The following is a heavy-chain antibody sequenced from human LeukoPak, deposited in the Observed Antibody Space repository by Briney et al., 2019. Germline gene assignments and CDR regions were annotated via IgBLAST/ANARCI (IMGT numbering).Heavy chain of an antibody. Sequence: GGSLRLSCAASGFTFSSFAMTWVRHAPGKGLEWVSSITGTHYTTYNTDYVKGRFTISRDNSKNTLHLQMNSLRADDTAVYYCTKDPNGDYVGAFDPWGQGTLVTVSS. CDR2: ITGTHYTT. CDR3: TKDPNGDYVGAFDP. J-gene: IGHJ5*02. V-gene: IGHV3-23*01. D-gene: IGHD4-17*01. CDR1: GFTFSSFA.